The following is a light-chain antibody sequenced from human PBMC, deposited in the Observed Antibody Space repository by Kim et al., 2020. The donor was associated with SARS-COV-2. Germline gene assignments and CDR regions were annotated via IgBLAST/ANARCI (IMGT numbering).Light chain of an antibody. CDR3: QQRSNWPIT. CDR1: QSVSSY. Sequence: LAPGERATRSCRASQSVSSYLAWYQQKPGQAPRLLIYDASNRATGIPARFSGSGSGTDFTLTISSLEPEDFAVYYCQQRSNWPITFGQGTRLEIK. CDR2: DAS. J-gene: IGKJ5*01. V-gene: IGKV3-11*01.